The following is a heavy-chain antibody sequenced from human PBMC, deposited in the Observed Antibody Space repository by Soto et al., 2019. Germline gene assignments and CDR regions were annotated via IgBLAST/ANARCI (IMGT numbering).Heavy chain of an antibody. Sequence: QVQLQESGPGLVKPSATLSLTCAVSRGSISSTNWWSWVRQPPGKGLEWIGEIYHSGSINYNPSLKSRVTISVDKSKNQFSLSLNSVTAADAAVYYCGRALRGFSAFDIWGQGTMVTVSS. CDR1: RGSISSTNW. D-gene: IGHD3-16*01. CDR2: IYHSGSI. V-gene: IGHV4-4*02. J-gene: IGHJ3*02. CDR3: GRALRGFSAFDI.